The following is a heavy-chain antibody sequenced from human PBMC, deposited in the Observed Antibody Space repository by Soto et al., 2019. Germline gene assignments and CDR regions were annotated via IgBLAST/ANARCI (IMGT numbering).Heavy chain of an antibody. D-gene: IGHD6-13*01. CDR3: AREGSSWYPYYYYGMDV. V-gene: IGHV4-34*01. CDR1: GGSFSGYY. CDR2: INHSGST. J-gene: IGHJ6*02. Sequence: SETLSLTCAVYGGSFSGYYWSWIRQPPGKGLEWIGEINHSGSTNYNPSLKSRVTISVDTSKNQSSLKLSSVTAADTAVYYCAREGSSWYPYYYYGMDVWGQGTTVTVSS.